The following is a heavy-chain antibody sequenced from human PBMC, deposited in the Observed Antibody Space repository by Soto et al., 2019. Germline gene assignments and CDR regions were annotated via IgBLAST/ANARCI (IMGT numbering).Heavy chain of an antibody. CDR2: IYHSGST. CDR1: GGSISSSNW. Sequence: PSETLSLTYAVSGGSISSSNWWSWVRQPPGKGLEWIGEIYHSGSTNYNPSLKSRVTISVDKSKNQFSLKLSSVTAADTAVYYCARVTGHYYYGMDVWGQGTTVTVSS. J-gene: IGHJ6*02. D-gene: IGHD3-10*01. V-gene: IGHV4-4*02. CDR3: ARVTGHYYYGMDV.